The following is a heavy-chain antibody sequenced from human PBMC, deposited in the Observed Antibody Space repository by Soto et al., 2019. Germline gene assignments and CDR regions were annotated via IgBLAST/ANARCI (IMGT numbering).Heavy chain of an antibody. V-gene: IGHV3-7*03. CDR1: GFTFRSYW. D-gene: IGHD6-13*01. Sequence: GGSLRLSCAASGFTFRSYWMSWVRQVPGEGLEWVANIKHDGSEKYYVDSVKGRFTISRDTAKSSLYLQMNSLRAEDTAVYYCAKDLGYTSSWYYALHIWGQGTMVTVSS. J-gene: IGHJ3*02. CDR3: AKDLGYTSSWYYALHI. CDR2: IKHDGSEK.